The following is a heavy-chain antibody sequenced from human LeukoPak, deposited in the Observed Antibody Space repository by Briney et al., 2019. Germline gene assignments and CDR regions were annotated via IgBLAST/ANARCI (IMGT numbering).Heavy chain of an antibody. V-gene: IGHV1-69*01. D-gene: IGHD3-22*01. Sequence: SVRVSCAASGGTFSSYGLSWVRQAPGQGLEWMEGIIPIFGTANYAQKFQGRVTITADESTSTAYMELSSLRSEDTAVYYCARLASYDSSGYPTPFDYWGQGTLVTVSS. J-gene: IGHJ4*02. CDR2: IIPIFGTA. CDR3: ARLASYDSSGYPTPFDY. CDR1: GGTFSSYG.